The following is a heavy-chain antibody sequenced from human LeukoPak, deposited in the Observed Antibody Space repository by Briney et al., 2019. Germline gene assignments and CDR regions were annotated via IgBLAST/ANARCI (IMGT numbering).Heavy chain of an antibody. D-gene: IGHD6-19*01. V-gene: IGHV3-7*04. CDR3: ARTIREQWLTIDY. Sequence: GSLRLSCAASGFTFSNYWMNWVRQAPGKGLEWVANIKQDGSAKYYVDSVEGRFTISRDNAKNSLYLQMNSLGAEDTAVYYCARTIREQWLTIDYWGQGTLVTFSS. J-gene: IGHJ4*02. CDR1: GFTFSNYW. CDR2: IKQDGSAK.